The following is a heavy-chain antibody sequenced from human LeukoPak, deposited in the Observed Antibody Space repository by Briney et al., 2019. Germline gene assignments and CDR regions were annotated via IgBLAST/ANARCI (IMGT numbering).Heavy chain of an antibody. CDR1: GFTFSSYN. CDR2: ISSSSTI. D-gene: IGHD3-3*01. Sequence: GGSLRLSCAASGFTFSSYNMNWVRQAPGKGLEWVSYISSSSTIYYADSVKGRFTISRDNAKNSLYLQMNSLRAEDTAMYYCAKVPVDTIFRSDYWGQGTLVTVSS. V-gene: IGHV3-48*04. J-gene: IGHJ4*02. CDR3: AKVPVDTIFRSDY.